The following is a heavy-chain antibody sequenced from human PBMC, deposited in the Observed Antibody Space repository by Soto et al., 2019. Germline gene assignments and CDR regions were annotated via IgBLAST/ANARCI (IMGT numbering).Heavy chain of an antibody. V-gene: IGHV1-69*01. Sequence: QVQLVQSGAEVKKPGSSVKVSCKAPGGTFSSYAISWVRQAPGQGLEWMGGLIPIFGTAKYAQKFQGRVTITADESTSTGYMELGSLRSEDTAVYCCARSQGGSSSLDIYYYYYYGMDVWGQGTTVTVSS. D-gene: IGHD2-15*01. CDR3: ARSQGGSSSLDIYYYYYYGMDV. CDR2: LIPIFGTA. J-gene: IGHJ6*02. CDR1: GGTFSSYA.